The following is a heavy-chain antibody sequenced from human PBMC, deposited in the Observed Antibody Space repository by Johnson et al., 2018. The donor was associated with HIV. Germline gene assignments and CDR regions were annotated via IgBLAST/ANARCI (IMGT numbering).Heavy chain of an antibody. CDR1: GFTFDDYT. D-gene: IGHD3-22*01. Sequence: EVQLVESGGVVVQPGGSLRLSCAASGFTFDDYTMHWVRQAPGKGLEWVSLISWDGSNKYYADSVKGRFTISRDNSKNTLYLQMNSLKTEDTAVYYCTTDRHYYYDSSGYLEGAFDILGQGTMVTVSS. J-gene: IGHJ3*02. V-gene: IGHV3-43*01. CDR2: ISWDGSNK. CDR3: TTDRHYYYDSSGYLEGAFDI.